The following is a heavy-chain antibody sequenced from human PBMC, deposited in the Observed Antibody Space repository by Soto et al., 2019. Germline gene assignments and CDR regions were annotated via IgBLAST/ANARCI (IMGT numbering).Heavy chain of an antibody. Sequence: PSETLSLTCTVSGGSISSGGYYWSWIRQHPGKGLEWIGYIYYSGSTYYNPSLKSRVTISVDTSKNQFSLKLSSVTAADTAVYYCARDPGVAETGYPSYYFDYWGKGTLVTVSS. CDR3: ARDPGVAETGYPSYYFDY. J-gene: IGHJ4*02. CDR1: GGSISSGGYY. CDR2: IYYSGST. D-gene: IGHD3-9*01. V-gene: IGHV4-31*03.